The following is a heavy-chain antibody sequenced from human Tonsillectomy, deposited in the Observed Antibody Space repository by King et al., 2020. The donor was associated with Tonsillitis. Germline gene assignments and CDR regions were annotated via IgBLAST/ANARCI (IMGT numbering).Heavy chain of an antibody. D-gene: IGHD3-3*01. CDR1: GYTFSSFY. V-gene: IGHV1-46*03. Sequence: QVQLVESGAEVKKPGASMKVSCKASGYTFSSFYMHWVRQAPGQGLEWMGIINTSDGRTTYAQKFQGRITVTRDTSTSTVYMELSSLRSDDTAVYYCCIDRVHSFCRLHHDAFGIWRQGTRLTVSS. CDR3: CIDRVHSFCRLHHDAFGI. CDR2: INTSDGRT. J-gene: IGHJ3*02.